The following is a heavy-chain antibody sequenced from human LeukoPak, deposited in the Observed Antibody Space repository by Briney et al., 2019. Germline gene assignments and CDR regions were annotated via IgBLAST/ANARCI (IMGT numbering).Heavy chain of an antibody. CDR3: ARVLESEMATIGATDY. CDR1: GFTFSSYS. V-gene: IGHV3-21*01. Sequence: GGSLRLSCAASGFTFSSYSMNWVRQAPGKGLEWVSSMSSSSSYIYYADSVKGRFTISRDNAKNSLYLQMNSLRAEDTAVYYCARVLESEMATIGATDYWGQGTLVTVSS. D-gene: IGHD5-24*01. J-gene: IGHJ4*02. CDR2: MSSSSSYI.